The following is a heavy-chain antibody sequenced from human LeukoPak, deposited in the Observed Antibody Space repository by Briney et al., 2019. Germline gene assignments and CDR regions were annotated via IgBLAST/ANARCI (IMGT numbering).Heavy chain of an antibody. CDR1: GYTLTELS. J-gene: IGHJ4*02. V-gene: IGHV1-24*01. CDR2: FDPEDGET. Sequence: GASVKVSCKVSGYTLTELSMRWVRQAPGKGLEWMGGFDPEDGETIYAQKFQGRVTMTEDTSTDTAYMELSSLRSEDTAVYYCATGKQLWSGRFDYWGQGTLVTVSS. D-gene: IGHD5-18*01. CDR3: ATGKQLWSGRFDY.